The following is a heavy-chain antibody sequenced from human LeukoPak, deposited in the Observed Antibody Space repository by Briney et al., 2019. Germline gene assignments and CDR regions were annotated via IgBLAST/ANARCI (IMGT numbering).Heavy chain of an antibody. J-gene: IGHJ4*02. D-gene: IGHD6-19*01. Sequence: KSGGSLRLSCAASEFTFSSYSMNWVRQAPGKGLEWVSSISSSGSYIYYADSVKGRFTISRDNAKKSLYLQMNSLRAEDTAVYYCARIYSSGWYFMDYWGREPWSPSPQ. V-gene: IGHV3-21*01. CDR2: ISSSGSYI. CDR3: ARIYSSGWYFMDY. CDR1: EFTFSSYS.